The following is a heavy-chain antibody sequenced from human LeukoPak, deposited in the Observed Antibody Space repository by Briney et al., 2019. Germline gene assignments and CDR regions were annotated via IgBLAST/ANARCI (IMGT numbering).Heavy chain of an antibody. V-gene: IGHV4-34*01. D-gene: IGHD3-3*01. CDR2: INHSGST. J-gene: IGHJ4*02. CDR3: ARAMIFGVYYFDY. Sequence: SETLSLTCAVYGGSFSGYYWSWIRQPPGKGLEWIGEINHSGSTNYNPSLKSRVTISVDTPKKQFSLKLSSVTAADTAVYYCARAMIFGVYYFDYWGQGTLVTVSS. CDR1: GGSFSGYY.